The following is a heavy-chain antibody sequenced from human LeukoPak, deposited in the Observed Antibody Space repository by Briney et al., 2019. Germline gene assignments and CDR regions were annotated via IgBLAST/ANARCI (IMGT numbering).Heavy chain of an antibody. D-gene: IGHD1-1*01. Sequence: NPSETLSLTCTVSGGSISSYYWSWIRQPPGKGLEWIGHIYYSGSTNYNPSLKSRVTISIDTSKNQFSLRLSSVTAADTAVYYCARLTRRSGNYFDYWGQGTLVTVSS. CDR1: GGSISSYY. V-gene: IGHV4-59*01. CDR3: ARLTRRSGNYFDY. J-gene: IGHJ4*02. CDR2: IYYSGST.